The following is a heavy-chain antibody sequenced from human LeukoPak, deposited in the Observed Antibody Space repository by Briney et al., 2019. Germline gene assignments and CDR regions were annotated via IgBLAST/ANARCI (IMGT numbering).Heavy chain of an antibody. Sequence: SVKVSCKASGGTFSSYAISWVRQAPGQGLDWMGGIIPLFGMAHYAQKFQGRVTITADESTSTAYIELRSLRSEDTAVYYYARVWGQGSSGYYPFWGQGTLVTVSS. V-gene: IGHV1-69*01. CDR1: GGTFSSYA. CDR3: ARVWGQGSSGYYPF. D-gene: IGHD3-22*01. CDR2: IIPLFGMA. J-gene: IGHJ4*02.